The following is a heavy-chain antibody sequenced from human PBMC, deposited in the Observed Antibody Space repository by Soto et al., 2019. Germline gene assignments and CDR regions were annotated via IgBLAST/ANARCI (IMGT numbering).Heavy chain of an antibody. CDR1: GFTFSSYG. CDR3: ARGLVPAATRYYGMDV. D-gene: IGHD2-2*01. Sequence: PGGSLRLSCAASGFTFSSYGMHWVRQAPGKGLEWVAVIWYDGSNKYYADSVKGRFTISRDNSKNTLYLQMNSLRAEDTAVYYCARGLVPAATRYYGMDVWGQGTTVTVSS. CDR2: IWYDGSNK. V-gene: IGHV3-33*01. J-gene: IGHJ6*02.